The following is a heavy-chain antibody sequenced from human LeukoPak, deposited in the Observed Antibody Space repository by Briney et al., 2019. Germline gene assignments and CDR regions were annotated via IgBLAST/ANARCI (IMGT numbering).Heavy chain of an antibody. Sequence: PSETLSLTCTVSGSSISSRTYYWAWIRQPPGKGLEWIGSIYYSGSTYYNPSLKSRVTISIDTSKNQFSLNLNSVTAADTAVYYCARNSSGYAFDPWGQGTLVTVSS. V-gene: IGHV4-39*01. CDR2: IYYSGST. D-gene: IGHD5-12*01. CDR1: GSSISSRTYY. CDR3: ARNSSGYAFDP. J-gene: IGHJ5*02.